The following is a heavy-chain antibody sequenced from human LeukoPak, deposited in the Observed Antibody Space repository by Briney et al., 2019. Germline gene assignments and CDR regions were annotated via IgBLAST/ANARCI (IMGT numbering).Heavy chain of an antibody. CDR1: GCSIRSHY. V-gene: IGHV4-59*11. Sequence: SETLSLTCTVSGCSIRSHYRSWIRQPPGKGLEYIGYIHDSGSTNYNQFLRRLVTISVETPTNQLSLKLSSVTAADTFVYYCARSTIRGVSRMAFHIWGQGTMVTVSS. CDR2: IHDSGST. D-gene: IGHD3-10*01. CDR3: ARSTIRGVSRMAFHI. J-gene: IGHJ3*02.